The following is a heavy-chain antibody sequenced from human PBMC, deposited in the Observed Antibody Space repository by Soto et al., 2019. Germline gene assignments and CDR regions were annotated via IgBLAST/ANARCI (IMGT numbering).Heavy chain of an antibody. CDR1: GFTFSSYA. CDR2: ISYDGSNK. J-gene: IGHJ4*02. V-gene: IGHV3-30-3*01. CDR3: ARDRPHYYDSSGYYGY. Sequence: QVQLVESGGGVVQPGRSLRLSCAASGFTFSSYAMHWVRQAPGKGLEWVAVISYDGSNKYYADSVKGRFTISRDNSKNTLYLQMNSLRAEDTAVYYCARDRPHYYDSSGYYGYWGQGTLVTVAS. D-gene: IGHD3-22*01.